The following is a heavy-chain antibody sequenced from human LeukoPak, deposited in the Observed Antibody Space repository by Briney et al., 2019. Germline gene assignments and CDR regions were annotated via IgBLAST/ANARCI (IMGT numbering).Heavy chain of an antibody. CDR2: IYSGGST. D-gene: IGHD3-22*01. Sequence: GGSLRLSCAASGFSVSSNYMSWVRQAPGKGLEWVSVIYSGGSTYYADSVKGRFTISRDNSKNTLYLQMNSLRAEDTAVYYCAKELVVVIFYWGQGTLVTVSS. J-gene: IGHJ4*02. CDR1: GFSVSSNY. CDR3: AKELVVVIFY. V-gene: IGHV3-53*01.